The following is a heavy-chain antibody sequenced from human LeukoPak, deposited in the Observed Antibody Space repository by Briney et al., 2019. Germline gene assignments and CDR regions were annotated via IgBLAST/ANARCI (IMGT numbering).Heavy chain of an antibody. J-gene: IGHJ4*02. CDR2: IGGSGGNI. V-gene: IGHV3-23*01. D-gene: IGHD4-23*01. CDR3: AKDVRWSFDF. Sequence: GGSLRLSCAASGFTFRSNGMSWVRQAPGKGLEWVSVIGGSGGNIHYADSVKGRFTISRGNSKNTVYLQMNSLRAEDTATYYCAKDVRWSFDFWGQGTLVTVSS. CDR1: GFTFRSNG.